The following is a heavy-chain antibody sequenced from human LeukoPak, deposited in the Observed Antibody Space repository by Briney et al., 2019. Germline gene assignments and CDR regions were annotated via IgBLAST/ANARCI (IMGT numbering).Heavy chain of an antibody. Sequence: PGGSLRLSCAASGFTLGSYWMHWVRQAPGKGLMWVSRIDNAGSNTAYADSVKGRFTISRDNAKNTLHLQMNSLRVDDTAVYYCASIRYNWNDHDSWGQGTLVTVSS. D-gene: IGHD1-1*01. CDR1: GFTLGSYW. J-gene: IGHJ4*02. CDR3: ASIRYNWNDHDS. CDR2: IDNAGSNT. V-gene: IGHV3-74*01.